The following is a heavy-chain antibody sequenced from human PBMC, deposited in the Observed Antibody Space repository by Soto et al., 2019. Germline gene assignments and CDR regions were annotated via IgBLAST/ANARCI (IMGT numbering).Heavy chain of an antibody. CDR3: ARDPPDISAAGLDY. CDR2: INTDGSST. V-gene: IGHV3-74*01. D-gene: IGHD6-13*01. J-gene: IGHJ4*02. CDR1: GFTFSNQW. Sequence: GGSLRLSCAASGFTFSNQWMHWVRQPPGKGLVWVSRINTDGSSTTYADSVKGRFTISRDNAYNTLYLQMNGLRADDTAVYYCARDPPDISAAGLDYWGQGTLVTVSS.